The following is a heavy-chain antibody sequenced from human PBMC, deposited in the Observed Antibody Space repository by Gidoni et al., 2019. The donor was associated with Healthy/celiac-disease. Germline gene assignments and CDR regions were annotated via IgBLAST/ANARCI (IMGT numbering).Heavy chain of an antibody. CDR2: INPSGGST. V-gene: IGHV1-46*03. J-gene: IGHJ3*02. CDR1: GYTFTSYY. Sequence: QVQLVQSGAEVKKPGASVKVSCKASGYTFTSYYMHWVRQAPGQGLEWMGIINPSGGSTSYAQKFQGRVTMTRDTSTSTVYMELSSLRSEDTAVYYCARVLTHQQWLGAFDIWGQGTMVTVSS. D-gene: IGHD6-19*01. CDR3: ARVLTHQQWLGAFDI.